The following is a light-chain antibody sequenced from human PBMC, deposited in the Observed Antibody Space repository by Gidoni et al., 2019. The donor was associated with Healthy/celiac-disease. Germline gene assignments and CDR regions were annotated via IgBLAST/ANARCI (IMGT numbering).Light chain of an antibody. CDR1: QSISSY. CDR3: QQRSNWPLT. Sequence: DIVLPQSPATLSLSPGERATLSCRASQSISSYLAWYQQKPGQAPRLLIYDASNRATGIPARCSGSGSGTDFTLTISSLEPEDFAVYYCQQRSNWPLTFGGGTKVEIK. CDR2: DAS. V-gene: IGKV3-11*01. J-gene: IGKJ4*01.